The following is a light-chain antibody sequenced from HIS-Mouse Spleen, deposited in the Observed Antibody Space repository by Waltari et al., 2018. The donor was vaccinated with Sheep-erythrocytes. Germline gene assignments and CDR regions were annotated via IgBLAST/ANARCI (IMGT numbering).Light chain of an antibody. J-gene: IGKJ1*01. CDR2: LGS. CDR1: QSLLHSNGYNY. Sequence: DIVMTQSPLSLPVPPGEPASISCRSSQSLLHSNGYNYLDWYLQKPGQSPHLLIYLGSNRASGVPDRFSGSGSGTDFTLRISRVEAEDVGVYYCMQALQTPWTFGQGTKVEIK. CDR3: MQALQTPWT. V-gene: IGKV2-28*01.